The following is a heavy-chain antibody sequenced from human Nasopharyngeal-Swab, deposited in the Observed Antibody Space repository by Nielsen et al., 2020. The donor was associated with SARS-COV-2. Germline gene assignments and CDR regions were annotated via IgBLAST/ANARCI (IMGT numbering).Heavy chain of an antibody. V-gene: IGHV3-48*01. CDR2: ISGSSGTI. D-gene: IGHD3-3*01. CDR3: ARDSPITIFGVVITTPVDY. J-gene: IGHJ4*02. Sequence: VRQAPGKGLEWVSYISGSSGTINYVDSVKGRFTISRDNAKNSLYLQMNGLRAEDTAVYYCARDSPITIFGVVITTPVDYWGQGTLVTVSS.